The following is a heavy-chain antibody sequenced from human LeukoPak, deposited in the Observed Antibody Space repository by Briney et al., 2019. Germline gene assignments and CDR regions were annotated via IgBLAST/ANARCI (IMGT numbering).Heavy chain of an antibody. D-gene: IGHD3-22*01. V-gene: IGHV3-48*04. J-gene: IGHJ4*02. Sequence: GGSLRLSCAASGFTFSSYSMNWVRQAPGKGLEWVSYISSSGSTIYYADSVKGRFTISRDNAKNSLYLQMNSLRAEDTAVYYCARSFLKYYYDSSGLFDYWGQGTLVTVSS. CDR2: ISSSGSTI. CDR3: ARSFLKYYYDSSGLFDY. CDR1: GFTFSSYS.